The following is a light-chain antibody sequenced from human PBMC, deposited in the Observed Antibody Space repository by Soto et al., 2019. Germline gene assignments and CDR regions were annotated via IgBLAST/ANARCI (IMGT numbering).Light chain of an antibody. CDR2: GAS. CDR1: QSVTSNY. Sequence: EIVLTQSPGTLSLSPGDRATLSCRASQSVTSNYLAWYQQKPGQAPRLLLYGASRRAIGIPDRFSGSGSGTHFTHTLSRLEPEDFAVYYCQQYDTSPPITFGGGTKAEIK. CDR3: QQYDTSPPIT. J-gene: IGKJ4*01. V-gene: IGKV3-20*01.